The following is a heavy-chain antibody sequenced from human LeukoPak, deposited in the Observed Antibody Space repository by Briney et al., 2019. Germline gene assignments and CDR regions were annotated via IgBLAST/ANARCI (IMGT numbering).Heavy chain of an antibody. CDR1: AYTFASYD. CDR2: IIPIFGTA. Sequence: ASVKVSCKASAYTFASYDTNWVRQAPGQGLEWMGGIIPIFGTANNAQKFLGRVTITADESTSTAYMELSSLRSEDTAVYYCARSHAARLSEAFDYWGQGTLVTVSS. J-gene: IGHJ4*02. CDR3: ARSHAARLSEAFDY. D-gene: IGHD6-25*01. V-gene: IGHV1-69*13.